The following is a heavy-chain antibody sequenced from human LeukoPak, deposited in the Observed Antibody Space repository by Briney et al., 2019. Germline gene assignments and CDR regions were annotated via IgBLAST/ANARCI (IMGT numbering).Heavy chain of an antibody. CDR3: ARDRANYYDSSGFDY. CDR1: GGSFSGYY. J-gene: IGHJ4*02. V-gene: IGHV4-34*01. CDR2: INHSGST. Sequence: SETLSLTCAVYGGSFSGYYWSWIRQPPGKGLEWIGEINHSGSTNYNPSLKSRVTISVDTSKNQFSLKLSSVTAADTAEYYCARDRANYYDSSGFDYWGQGTLVTVSS. D-gene: IGHD3-22*01.